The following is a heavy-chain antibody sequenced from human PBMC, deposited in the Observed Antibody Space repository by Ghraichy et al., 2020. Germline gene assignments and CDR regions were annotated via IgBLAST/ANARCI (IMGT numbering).Heavy chain of an antibody. CDR3: ARGSRVIRFYYYDGMDV. D-gene: IGHD4-17*01. CDR1: GFTFGSYS. J-gene: IGHJ6*02. V-gene: IGHV3-48*02. Sequence: GGSLRLSCVGSGFTFGSYSMNWVRQSPGKRLEWVSYITSSSSFKSYADSAKGRFTISRDNAQNSLSLQMSSLTDEDTAVYYCARGSRVIRFYYYDGMDVWGQGTTVTVSS. CDR2: ITSSSSFK.